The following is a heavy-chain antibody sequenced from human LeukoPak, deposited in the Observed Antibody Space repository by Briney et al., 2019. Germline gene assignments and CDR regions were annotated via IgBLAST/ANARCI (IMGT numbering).Heavy chain of an antibody. J-gene: IGHJ4*02. CDR2: ISSSSTYI. V-gene: IGHV3-21*01. Sequence: PGGSPRLSRAASGFTFSSYSMNWVRQAPGKGLEWVSSISSSSTYIYYADSVKGRFTISRDNAKNSLYLQMNSLRAEDTAVYYCARDVAGDYFDYWGQGTLVTVSS. CDR1: GFTFSSYS. CDR3: ARDVAGDYFDY. D-gene: IGHD6-13*01.